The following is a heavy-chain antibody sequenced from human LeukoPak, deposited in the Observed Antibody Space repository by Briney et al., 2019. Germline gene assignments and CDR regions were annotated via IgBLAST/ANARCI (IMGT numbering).Heavy chain of an antibody. D-gene: IGHD3-22*01. V-gene: IGHV3-53*01. CDR3: AREVSDSSGYYGI. CDR1: GFTVSSNY. Sequence: GGSLRLSCAASGFTVSSNYMSWVRQAPGKGLEWVSVIYSGGSTYYAGSVKGRFTISRDNSKNTLYLQMNSLRAEDTAVYYCAREVSDSSGYYGIWGQGTLVTVSS. J-gene: IGHJ4*02. CDR2: IYSGGST.